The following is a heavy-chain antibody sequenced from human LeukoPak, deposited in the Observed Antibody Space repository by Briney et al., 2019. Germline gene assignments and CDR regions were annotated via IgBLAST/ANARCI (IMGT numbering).Heavy chain of an antibody. CDR1: GYTFTGYY. CDR2: INPYSGCT. V-gene: IGHV1-2*02. J-gene: IGHJ4*02. D-gene: IGHD2/OR15-2a*01. Sequence: ASVKVSCKASGYTFTGYYMHWVRRAPGQGLEWMGWINPYSGCTNYAQKFQGRVTMTRDTCISSAYMELSRLTSDDTAVYYCARVALERRSFYDYWGQGTLVTVSS. CDR3: ARVALERRSFYDY.